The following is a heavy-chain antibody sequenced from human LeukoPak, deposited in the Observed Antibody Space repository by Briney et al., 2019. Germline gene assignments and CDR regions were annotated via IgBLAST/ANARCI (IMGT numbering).Heavy chain of an antibody. D-gene: IGHD1-7*01. Sequence: KPSETLSLTCAVSGYSISSGYYWGWIRQPPGKGLEWIGSIYHSGSTYYNPSLKRRVTISVDTSKDQFSLKLTSVTAADTAVYYCARLHWNSNYWGQGTLVTVSS. CDR3: ARLHWNSNY. V-gene: IGHV4-38-2*01. CDR2: IYHSGST. J-gene: IGHJ4*02. CDR1: GYSISSGYY.